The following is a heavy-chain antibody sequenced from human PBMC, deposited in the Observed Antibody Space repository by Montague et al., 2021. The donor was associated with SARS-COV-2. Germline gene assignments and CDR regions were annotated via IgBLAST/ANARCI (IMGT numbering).Heavy chain of an antibody. CDR3: ARDRRRWLQLNNWFDP. Sequence: SETLSLTCTVSGYSISSGYYWGWIRQPPGTGLEWIGSIYHSGSTYYNPSLKSRVTISVDTSKNQFSLELLSSVTAADTAVYYCARDRRRWLQLNNWFDPWGQGTLVTVSS. D-gene: IGHD5-24*01. V-gene: IGHV4-38-2*02. CDR2: IYHSGST. J-gene: IGHJ5*02. CDR1: GYSISSGYY.